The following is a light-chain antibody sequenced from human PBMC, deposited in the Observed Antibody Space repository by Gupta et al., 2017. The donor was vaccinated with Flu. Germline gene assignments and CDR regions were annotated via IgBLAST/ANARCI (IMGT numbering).Light chain of an antibody. CDR2: GVS. CDR1: SSDIGAYNF. CDR3: SSYTTISTRD. J-gene: IGLJ2*01. V-gene: IGLV2-14*01. Sequence: QSALTQPASVSGSPGQSITISCTGTSSDIGAYNFVTWYQQHPGKAPKLMIYGVSNRPSGVSSRFSGSKSGNTASLSISGLQADDEADYYCSSYTTISTRDFGGGTKLTVL.